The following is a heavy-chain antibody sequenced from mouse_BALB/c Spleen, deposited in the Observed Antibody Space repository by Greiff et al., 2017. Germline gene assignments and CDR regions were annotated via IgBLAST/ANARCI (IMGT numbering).Heavy chain of an antibody. CDR2: INSNGGST. D-gene: IGHD2-14*01. CDR1: GFTFSSYG. CDR3: ASLYYRYDGEYYAMDY. J-gene: IGHJ4*01. V-gene: IGHV5-6-3*01. Sequence: VQLQQSGGGLVQPGGSLKLSCAASGFTFSSYGMSWVRQTPDKRLELVATINSNGGSTYYPASVKGRFTISRDNAKNTLYLQMSSLKSEDTAMYYCASLYYRYDGEYYAMDYWGQGTSVTVSS.